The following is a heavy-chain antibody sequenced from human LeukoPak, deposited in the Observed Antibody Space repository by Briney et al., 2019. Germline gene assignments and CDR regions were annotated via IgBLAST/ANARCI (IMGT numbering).Heavy chain of an antibody. D-gene: IGHD3-3*01. CDR2: MNPNSGNT. J-gene: IGHJ6*03. CDR1: GNTFTSYD. CDR3: ARAMSYYDFWSGYYDSYYYYMDV. Sequence: ASVKVSCKASGNTFTSYDINWVRQATGQGLEWMGWMNPNSGNTGYAQKFQGRVTMTRNTSISTAYMELSSLRSEDTAVYYCARAMSYYDFWSGYYDSYYYYMDVWGKGTTVTVSS. V-gene: IGHV1-8*01.